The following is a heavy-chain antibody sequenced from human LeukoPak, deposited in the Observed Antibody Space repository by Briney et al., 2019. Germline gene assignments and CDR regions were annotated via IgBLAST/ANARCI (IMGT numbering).Heavy chain of an antibody. Sequence: SETLSLTCTVSGGSISSYYWSWIRQPPGKGLEWIGYIYYSGSTNYNPSLKSRVTISVDTSKNQFSLKLSSVTAADTAVYYCASSYCGGDCSLDYWGQGTLVTVSS. CDR3: ASSYCGGDCSLDY. D-gene: IGHD2-21*02. J-gene: IGHJ4*02. CDR2: IYYSGST. V-gene: IGHV4-59*01. CDR1: GGSISSYY.